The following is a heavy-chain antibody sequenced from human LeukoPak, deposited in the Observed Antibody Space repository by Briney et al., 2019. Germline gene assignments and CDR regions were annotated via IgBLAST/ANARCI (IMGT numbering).Heavy chain of an antibody. CDR1: GGSISRGGYS. CDR2: INHSGST. D-gene: IGHD3-10*01. J-gene: IGHJ4*02. V-gene: IGHV4-30-2*01. CDR3: ARARITMPSGIRY. Sequence: SQTLSLTCAVSGGSISRGGYSWSWIRQPPGKGLEWIGEINHSGSTNYNPSLKSRVTISVDTSKNQFSLKLSSVTAADTAVYYCARARITMPSGIRYWGQGTLVTVSS.